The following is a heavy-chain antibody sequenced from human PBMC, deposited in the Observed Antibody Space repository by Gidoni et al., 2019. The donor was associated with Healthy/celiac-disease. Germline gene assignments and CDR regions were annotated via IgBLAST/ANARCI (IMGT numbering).Heavy chain of an antibody. CDR3: AHGASGYECFDY. CDR1: GCSLSTRGVG. Sequence: QITLKESGPTLVISTQTITLTCTFSGCSLSTRGVGVGLIRPPPGMALEWRALIYWNDDKRYSPSLKGRLTITKDTSKNRVVLTMTNMDPVDTATYYCAHGASGYECFDYWGQGTLVTVSS. V-gene: IGHV2-5*01. J-gene: IGHJ4*02. D-gene: IGHD5-12*01. CDR2: IYWNDDK.